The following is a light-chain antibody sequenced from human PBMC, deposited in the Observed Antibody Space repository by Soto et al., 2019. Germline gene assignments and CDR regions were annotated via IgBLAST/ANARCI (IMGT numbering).Light chain of an antibody. CDR2: VGTGGLVG. CDR1: SGYTNYN. V-gene: IGLV9-49*01. J-gene: IGLJ1*01. CDR3: GADHGDVSEFGYV. Sequence: QSVLTQPPSASASLGASVTLTCTLSSGYTNYNVDWYQQLPGKGPRFVMRVGTGGLVGSKGDVTPDRFSVLGSGPNRYLTIRNSQEEDESGSPCGADHGDVSEFGYVFGTGTKVTVL.